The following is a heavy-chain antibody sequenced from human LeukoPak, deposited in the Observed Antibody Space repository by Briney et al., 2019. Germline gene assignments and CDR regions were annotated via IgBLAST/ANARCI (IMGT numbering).Heavy chain of an antibody. J-gene: IGHJ4*02. CDR2: IWYDGSNE. D-gene: IGHD5-18*01. Sequence: GGSLRLSCAASGFTFSNSGIHWVRQAPGKGLEWVALIWYDGSNEYYADSVKGRFTISRDNSKNTLYLQMTSLRAEDTAIYYCARGVGYSFGMGDYWGQGTLVTVSS. V-gene: IGHV3-33*01. CDR3: ARGVGYSFGMGDY. CDR1: GFTFSNSG.